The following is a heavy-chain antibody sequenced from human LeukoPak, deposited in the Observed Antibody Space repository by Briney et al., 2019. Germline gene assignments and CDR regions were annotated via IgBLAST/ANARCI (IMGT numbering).Heavy chain of an antibody. CDR2: IKQDGSEK. Sequence: PGGSLRLSCAASGLAFSSYGMHWVRQAPGKGLEWVANIKQDGSEKYYVDSVKGRFTISRDNAKNSLYLQMNSLRAEDTAVYYCARVNDFWSGYYAYYYYYGMDVWGQGTTVTVS. CDR3: ARVNDFWSGYYAYYYYYGMDV. V-gene: IGHV3-7*03. J-gene: IGHJ6*02. CDR1: GLAFSSYG. D-gene: IGHD3-3*01.